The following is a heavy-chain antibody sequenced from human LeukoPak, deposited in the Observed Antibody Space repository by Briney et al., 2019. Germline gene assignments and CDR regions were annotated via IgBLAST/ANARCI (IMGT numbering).Heavy chain of an antibody. D-gene: IGHD6-19*01. V-gene: IGHV3-7*04. CDR2: MKEDGSDI. CDR1: GFTFSGYW. J-gene: IGHJ4*02. CDR3: ARGGWYYFDY. Sequence: GGSLRLSCAASGFTFSGYWMSWVRQAPGKGLEWVANMKEDGSDIYYVDSVKGRFTISRDNAKNSLYLQMNSLRAEDTALYYCARGGWYYFDYWGQGTLVTVSS.